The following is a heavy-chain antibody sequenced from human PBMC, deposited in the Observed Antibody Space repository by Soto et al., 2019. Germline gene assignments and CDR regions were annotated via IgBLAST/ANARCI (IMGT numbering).Heavy chain of an antibody. CDR1: GFTFSSYA. D-gene: IGHD3-16*01. J-gene: IGHJ6*02. Sequence: VQLLESGGDLIQPGGSLRLSCAASGFTFSSYAMSWVRQAPGKGLEWVSAISGSAGSTYYADSVKGRFTISRDNSNTTLYLQMNSLGAEDTVVYYCAKGVITFGYYYYGMDVWGQGTTDTVSS. CDR2: ISGSAGST. V-gene: IGHV3-23*01. CDR3: AKGVITFGYYYYGMDV.